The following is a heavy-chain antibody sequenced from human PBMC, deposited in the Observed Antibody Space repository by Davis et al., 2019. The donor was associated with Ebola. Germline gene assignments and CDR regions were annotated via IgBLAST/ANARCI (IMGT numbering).Heavy chain of an antibody. Sequence: PGGSLRLSCAASGFTFDHYAIHWVRHAPGKGLEWVSLISWDGDYTYYADSVKGRFTISRDNSRDSLYLQMNSLRTEDTALYYCAKDVGYDILTGPMGGAFDIWGQGTMVTVSS. V-gene: IGHV3-43*01. CDR1: GFTFDHYA. CDR2: ISWDGDYT. D-gene: IGHD3-9*01. CDR3: AKDVGYDILTGPMGGAFDI. J-gene: IGHJ3*02.